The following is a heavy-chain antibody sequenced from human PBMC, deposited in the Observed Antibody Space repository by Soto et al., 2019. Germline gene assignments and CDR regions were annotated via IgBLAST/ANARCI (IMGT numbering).Heavy chain of an antibody. Sequence: ASVKVSCKASGYTFTSYDINWVRQATGQGLEWMGWMNPNSGNTGYAQKFQGRVTMTRNTSISTAYMELSSLRSEDTAVYYCASTIAAAGYYYYMAVWGKGTTVTVSS. CDR2: MNPNSGNT. CDR3: ASTIAAAGYYYYMAV. CDR1: GYTFTSYD. D-gene: IGHD6-13*01. J-gene: IGHJ6*03. V-gene: IGHV1-8*01.